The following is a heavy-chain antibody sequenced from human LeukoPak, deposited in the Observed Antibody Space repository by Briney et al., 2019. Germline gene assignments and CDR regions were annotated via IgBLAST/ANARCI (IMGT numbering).Heavy chain of an antibody. CDR1: GGPISSYY. D-gene: IGHD6-19*01. V-gene: IGHV4-59*01. CDR3: ARDVRAVAGTNWFDP. Sequence: SETLSLTCTVSGGPISSYYWSWIRQPPGKGLEWIGYIYYSGSTNYNPSLKSRVNISVDTSKNQFSLKLSSVTAADTAVYYCARDVRAVAGTNWFDPWGQGTLVTVSS. J-gene: IGHJ5*02. CDR2: IYYSGST.